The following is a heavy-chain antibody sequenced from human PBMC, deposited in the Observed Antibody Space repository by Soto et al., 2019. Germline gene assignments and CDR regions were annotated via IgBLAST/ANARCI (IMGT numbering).Heavy chain of an antibody. CDR1: GFTFSSYS. D-gene: IGHD6-19*01. CDR3: ARGVDSSGWTPMLPEGQTEYYFDY. V-gene: IGHV3-48*01. Sequence: GGSLRLSCAASGFTFSSYSMNWVRQAPGKGLEWVSYISSSSSTIYYADSVKGRFTISRDNAKNSLYLQMNSLRAEDTAVYYCARGVDSSGWTPMLPEGQTEYYFDYWGQGTLVTISS. CDR2: ISSSSSTI. J-gene: IGHJ4*02.